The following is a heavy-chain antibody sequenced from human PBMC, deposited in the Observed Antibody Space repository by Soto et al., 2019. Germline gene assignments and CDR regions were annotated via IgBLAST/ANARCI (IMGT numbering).Heavy chain of an antibody. V-gene: IGHV3-9*01. CDR3: TKDYGAFYDFYIDV. D-gene: IGHD1-26*01. CDR1: GFSIDDYA. CDR2: ISWNSVST. J-gene: IGHJ6*03. Sequence: EVQLVESGGGLAQPGRSLRLSRAVSGFSIDDYAMHWVRQPPGKGLEWVSAISWNSVSTAYADSVKGRFTIYRDSATNSLYLQMNSLRTEDTALYYCTKDYGAFYDFYIDVGGKGTTVTVSS.